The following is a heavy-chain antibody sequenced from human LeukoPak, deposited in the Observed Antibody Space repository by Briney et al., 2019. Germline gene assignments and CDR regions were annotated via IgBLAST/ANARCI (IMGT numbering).Heavy chain of an antibody. CDR1: GGSFSGYY. D-gene: IGHD6-19*01. J-gene: IGHJ3*02. Sequence: SETLSLTCAVYGGSFSGYYWSWIRQPPGKGLEWIGEINHSGSTNYNPSLESRVTISVDTSKNQFSLKLSSVTAADTAVYCCARGHSSGWYGLFDIWGQGTMVTVSS. V-gene: IGHV4-34*01. CDR2: INHSGST. CDR3: ARGHSSGWYGLFDI.